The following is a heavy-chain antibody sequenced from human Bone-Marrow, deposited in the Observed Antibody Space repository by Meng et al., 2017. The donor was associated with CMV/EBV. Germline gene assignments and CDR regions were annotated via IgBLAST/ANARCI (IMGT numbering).Heavy chain of an antibody. J-gene: IGHJ6*02. CDR3: ARDRRFLEWLLFGKDV. CDR2: ICYSGST. CDR1: GGSVSSGSYY. Sequence: SETLSLTCTVSGGSVSSGSYYWSWIRQPPGKGLEWIGYICYSGSTNYNPSLKSRVTISVDTSKNQFSLKLSSVTAADTAVYYCARDRRFLEWLLFGKDVWDQGTTVTVSS. V-gene: IGHV4-61*01. D-gene: IGHD3-3*01.